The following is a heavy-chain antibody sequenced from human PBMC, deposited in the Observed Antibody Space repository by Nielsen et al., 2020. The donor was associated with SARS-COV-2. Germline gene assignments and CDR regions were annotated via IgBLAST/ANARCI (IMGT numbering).Heavy chain of an antibody. V-gene: IGHV7-4-1*02. CDR2: INTNTGNP. Sequence: ASVKVSCKASGYTFTSYYMHWVRQAPGQGLEWMGWINTNTGNPTYAQGFTGRFVFSLDTSVSTAYLQISSLKAEDTAVYYCARGVLRYFDWSGSDIDYWGQGTLVTVSS. CDR1: GYTFTSYY. J-gene: IGHJ4*02. CDR3: ARGVLRYFDWSGSDIDY. D-gene: IGHD3-9*01.